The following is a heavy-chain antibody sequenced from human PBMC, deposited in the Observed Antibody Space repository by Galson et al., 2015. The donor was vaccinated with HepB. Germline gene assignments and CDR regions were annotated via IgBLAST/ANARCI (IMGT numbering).Heavy chain of an antibody. CDR2: INSDGSRT. D-gene: IGHD3-16*01. J-gene: IGHJ4*02. V-gene: IGHV3-74*01. CDR3: ARRLEGESSVGLDY. Sequence: SLRLSCATSGFIFSNFGLHWVRQAPGKGLVWVSRINSDGSRTNYADSVKGRFTISRDNAKNTLSLQMTSLRAEDTAVYYCARRLEGESSVGLDYWGQGALVTVSS. CDR1: GFIFSNFG.